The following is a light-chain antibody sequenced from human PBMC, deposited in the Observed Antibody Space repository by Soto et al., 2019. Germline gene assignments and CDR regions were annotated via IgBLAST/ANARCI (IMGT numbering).Light chain of an antibody. CDR1: SSDVGGYDY. CDR2: EVN. Sequence: QSVLTQPASVSGSPGQSITIACTGTSSDVGGYDYVSWYQLHPGKAPKLMVFEVNNRPSGVSYRFSGSKSGNTASLTISGLQAEDEANYFCSSYSISTAYLFGAVNKGTV. CDR3: SSYSISTAYL. V-gene: IGLV2-14*01. J-gene: IGLJ1*01.